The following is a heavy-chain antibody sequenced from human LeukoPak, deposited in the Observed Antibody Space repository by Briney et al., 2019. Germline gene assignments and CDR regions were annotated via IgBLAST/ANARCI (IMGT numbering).Heavy chain of an antibody. CDR2: ISYDGSNK. Sequence: SCKASGYTFTSYYMHWVRQAPGKGLEWVAVISYDGSNKYYADSVKGRFTISRDNSKNTLYLQMNSLRAEDTAVYYCARSPHDFWSGYYERYFDYWGQGTLVTVSS. CDR3: ARSPHDFWSGYYERYFDY. D-gene: IGHD3-3*01. V-gene: IGHV3-30-3*01. J-gene: IGHJ4*02. CDR1: GYTFTSYY.